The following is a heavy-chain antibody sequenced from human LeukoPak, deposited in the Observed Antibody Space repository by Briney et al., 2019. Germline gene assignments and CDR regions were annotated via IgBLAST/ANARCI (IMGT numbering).Heavy chain of an antibody. Sequence: PGGSLRLSCEASGFSLSSYGMSWVRQAPGKGLEWVSGISGIGGSTYYADSVKGRFTISRDKSKNTVYLQMDSLRAEDTAMYYCARDSPSVYYRLGAFDIWGQGTMVTVSS. V-gene: IGHV3-23*01. J-gene: IGHJ3*02. CDR3: ARDSPSVYYRLGAFDI. CDR1: GFSLSSYG. CDR2: ISGIGGST. D-gene: IGHD3-10*01.